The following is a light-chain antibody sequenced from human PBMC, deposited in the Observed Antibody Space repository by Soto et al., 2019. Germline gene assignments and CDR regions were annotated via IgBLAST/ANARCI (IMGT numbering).Light chain of an antibody. V-gene: IGLV1-44*01. Sequence: QSVLTQPPSASGTPGQRITISCSGSSSDIGRNTVNWYQQLPGTAPKLLIYSHNQRPSGVPDRFSGSKSGTTASLAISGLQSEDEADYYCESWDDIVNHFYVFGTGTKVTVL. J-gene: IGLJ1*01. CDR1: SSDIGRNT. CDR3: ESWDDIVNHFYV. CDR2: SHN.